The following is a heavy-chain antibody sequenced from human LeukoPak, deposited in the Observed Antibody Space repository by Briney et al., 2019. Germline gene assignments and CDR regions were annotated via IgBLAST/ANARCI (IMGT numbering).Heavy chain of an antibody. CDR2: INSDGSST. Sequence: GGSLRLSCAASGFTFSSYWMHWVRQAPGKGLVWVSRINSDGSSTSYADSVKGRFTISRDNAKNTLYLQMNSLRAEDTAVYYCAREGHYYDRYIDYWGQGTLVTVSS. D-gene: IGHD3-22*01. CDR3: AREGHYYDRYIDY. CDR1: GFTFSSYW. J-gene: IGHJ4*02. V-gene: IGHV3-74*01.